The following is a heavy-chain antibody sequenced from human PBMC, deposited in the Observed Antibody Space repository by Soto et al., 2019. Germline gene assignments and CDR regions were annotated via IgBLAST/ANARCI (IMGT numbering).Heavy chain of an antibody. Sequence: QPGGSLRLSFEASGFTFSSYSINWVCQAPGKGLEWVSYISSSSSTIYYADSVKGRFTISRDNAKNSLYLQMNSLRAEDTAVYYCARLGSNCSSTSCPNDEARRSSGRYMDVWGKGTTVTVSS. V-gene: IGHV3-48*01. CDR3: ARLGSNCSSTSCPNDEARRSSGRYMDV. J-gene: IGHJ6*03. CDR2: ISSSSSTI. CDR1: GFTFSSYS. D-gene: IGHD2-2*01.